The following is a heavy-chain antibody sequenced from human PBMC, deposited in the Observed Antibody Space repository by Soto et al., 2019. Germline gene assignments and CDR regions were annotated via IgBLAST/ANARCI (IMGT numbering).Heavy chain of an antibody. CDR3: ADGGEWSFNFEY. D-gene: IGHD3-16*02. Sequence: GASVKVSCKASGYTFTGYYIHWVRQAPGQGLEWMGEISPNSGVTKYAQKFQGRVSMTRDTSISTVYLELSNLSPDDTAVYYCADGGEWSFNFEYWGLGTLVTVSS. J-gene: IGHJ4*02. V-gene: IGHV1-2*02. CDR2: ISPNSGVT. CDR1: GYTFTGYY.